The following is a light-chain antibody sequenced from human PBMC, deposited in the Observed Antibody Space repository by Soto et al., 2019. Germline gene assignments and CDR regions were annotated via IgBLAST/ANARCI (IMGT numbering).Light chain of an antibody. CDR3: QQDGSSRT. CDR2: GAS. CDR1: QSVSSNY. J-gene: IGKJ5*01. V-gene: IGKV3-20*01. Sequence: EIVLTQSPGTLSLSPGERATLSCRASQSVSSNYLAWYQQKPGQAPRLLIYGASSRATGIPDRFSGSGSGTDFTLTISRLEREDFSVYYCQQDGSSRTFGQGTRLEIK.